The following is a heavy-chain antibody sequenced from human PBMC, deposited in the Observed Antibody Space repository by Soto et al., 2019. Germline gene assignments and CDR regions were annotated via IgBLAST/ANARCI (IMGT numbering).Heavy chain of an antibody. D-gene: IGHD6-19*01. V-gene: IGHV4-34*01. CDR3: ARGPPHPYQRRSSGWYT. Sequence: SSETLSLTCAVYGGSFSGYYWSWIRQPPGKGLEWIGEINHSGSTNYNPSLKSRVTISVDTSKNQFSLKLSSVTAADTAVYYCARGPPHPYQRRSSGWYTWGQGTLVTVSS. CDR1: GGSFSGYY. J-gene: IGHJ5*02. CDR2: INHSGST.